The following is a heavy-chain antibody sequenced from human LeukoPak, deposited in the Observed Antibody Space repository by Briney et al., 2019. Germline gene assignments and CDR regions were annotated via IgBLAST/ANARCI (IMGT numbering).Heavy chain of an antibody. Sequence: GGSLRLSCAASGFTFSSYWMGWVRQAPGKGLEWVANIKQDGSEKYYVDSVKGRFTISRDNAKNSLYLQMNSLRAEDTAVYYCARRIYYYYYYMDVWGKGTTVTVSS. CDR2: IKQDGSEK. CDR1: GFTFSSYW. CDR3: ARRIYYYYYYMDV. J-gene: IGHJ6*03. V-gene: IGHV3-7*01.